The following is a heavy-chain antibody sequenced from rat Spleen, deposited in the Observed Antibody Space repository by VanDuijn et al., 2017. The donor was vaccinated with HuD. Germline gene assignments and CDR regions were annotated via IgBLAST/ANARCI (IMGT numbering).Heavy chain of an antibody. CDR3: ARHPQLGVFWYFDF. D-gene: IGHD1-7*01. J-gene: IGHJ1*01. CDR2: INTDGGTT. Sequence: EVQLVESDGGLVQPGRSLKLSCVASGFTFSNYGMAWVRQAPTKGLEWVSSINTDGGTTYYRDSVKGRFTISRDNAKSTLYLQMDGLRSEDTATYYCARHPQLGVFWYFDFWGPGTMVTVSS. V-gene: IGHV5-29*01. CDR1: GFTFSNYG.